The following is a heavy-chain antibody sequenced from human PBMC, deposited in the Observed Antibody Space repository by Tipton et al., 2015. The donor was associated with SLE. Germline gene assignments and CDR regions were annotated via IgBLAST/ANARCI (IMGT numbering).Heavy chain of an antibody. CDR2: IKPDGTET. CDR1: GFTFSNYW. V-gene: IGHV3-7*01. J-gene: IGHJ5*02. Sequence: SLRLSCAASGFTFSNYWMTWVRPAPGKGLEWVANIKPDGTETYYADSVKGRFTISRDNAKNSLNLQMSSLRAEDTAVYYCTKDFPSLTWFGDWGQGALVTVSS. CDR3: TKDFPSLTWFGD. D-gene: IGHD3-16*02.